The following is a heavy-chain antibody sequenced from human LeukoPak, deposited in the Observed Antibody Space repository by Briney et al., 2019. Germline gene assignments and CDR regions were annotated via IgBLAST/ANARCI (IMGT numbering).Heavy chain of an antibody. CDR1: GGSLTSGTYY. J-gene: IGHJ4*02. CDR3: ASGKELAFFLGD. D-gene: IGHD1-26*01. V-gene: IGHV4-39*01. Sequence: SETLSLTCSVSGGSLTSGTYYWDWIRQPPGKGLEWIGTMFYTGRTDYNPSLKSRVTISVDTSKNQFSLKVTSVTAADTAVYYCASGKELAFFLGDWGQGTLVAVSS. CDR2: MFYTGRT.